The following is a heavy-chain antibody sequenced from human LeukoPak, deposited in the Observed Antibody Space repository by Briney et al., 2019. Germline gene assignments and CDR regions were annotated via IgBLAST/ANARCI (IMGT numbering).Heavy chain of an antibody. D-gene: IGHD3-22*01. CDR2: IYYSGST. CDR1: GGSISSYY. Sequence: PSETLSLTCTVSGGSISSYYWSWIRQPPGKGLEWIGYIYYSGSTNYNPSLKNRVTISVDTSKNQFSLKLSSVTAADTAVYYCARDLYYYDSSGYYYYYYGMDVWGQGTTVTVSS. V-gene: IGHV4-59*01. J-gene: IGHJ6*02. CDR3: ARDLYYYDSSGYYYYYYGMDV.